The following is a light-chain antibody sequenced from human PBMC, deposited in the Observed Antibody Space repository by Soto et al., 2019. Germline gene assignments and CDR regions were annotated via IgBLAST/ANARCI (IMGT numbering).Light chain of an antibody. J-gene: IGLJ1*01. CDR2: DVS. V-gene: IGLV2-14*01. CDR3: SSYTGGSTDV. Sequence: QSALTQPASVSGSPGQSITISCTGTSSDIGGYNFVSWYQQHPGKAPKLMIYDVSNRPSGVSNRFSGSKSGNTASLTISGLQPEDEADYYCSSYTGGSTDVFGTGTKLTVL. CDR1: SSDIGGYNF.